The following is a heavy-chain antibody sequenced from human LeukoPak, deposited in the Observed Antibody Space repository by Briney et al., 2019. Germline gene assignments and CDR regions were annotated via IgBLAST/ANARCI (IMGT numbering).Heavy chain of an antibody. V-gene: IGHV4-59*01. CDR1: GGSFSVYY. Sequence: SETLSLTCAVYGGSFSVYYWSWIRQPPGKGLEWIGYIYYSGSTNYNPSLKSRVTISQDTSKNQFSLKLSSVTAADTAVYYCAKNYDSSGYTTFAYWGRGTLVTVSS. CDR2: IYYSGST. CDR3: AKNYDSSGYTTFAY. D-gene: IGHD3-22*01. J-gene: IGHJ4*02.